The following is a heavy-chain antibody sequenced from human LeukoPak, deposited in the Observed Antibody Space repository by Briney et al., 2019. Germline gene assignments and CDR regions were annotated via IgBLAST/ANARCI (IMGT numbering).Heavy chain of an antibody. CDR2: ISYDGSNK. Sequence: GGSLRLSCAASGFTFSSYAMHWVRQAPGKGLEWVAAISYDGSNKYYADSVKGRFTISRDNSKNTLYLQMNSLRAEDTAVYYCARALLRRPYYYYYGMDVWGQGTTVTVSS. V-gene: IGHV3-30-3*01. J-gene: IGHJ6*02. CDR1: GFTFSSYA. D-gene: IGHD3-9*01. CDR3: ARALLRRPYYYYYGMDV.